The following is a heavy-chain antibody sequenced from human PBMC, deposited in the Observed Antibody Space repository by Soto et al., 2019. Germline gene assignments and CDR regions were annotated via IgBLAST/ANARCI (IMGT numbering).Heavy chain of an antibody. CDR3: AREYTAWPLAYGLDV. D-gene: IGHD2-2*02. V-gene: IGHV3-21*01. Sequence: GGSLRLSCVGSGFTFSTYSIHWVRQAPGKGLEWVSSISSRSDIYYANSVKGRFTISRDNAKNSVSLQMNSLRAEDTAVYYCAREYTAWPLAYGLDVWGQGTTVTVSS. CDR1: GFTFSTYS. CDR2: ISSRSDI. J-gene: IGHJ6*02.